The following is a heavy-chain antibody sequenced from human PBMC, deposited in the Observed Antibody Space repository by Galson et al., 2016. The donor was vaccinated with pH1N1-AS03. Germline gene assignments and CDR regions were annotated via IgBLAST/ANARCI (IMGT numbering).Heavy chain of an antibody. D-gene: IGHD2-2*01. J-gene: IGHJ5*01. CDR1: GFTFSSYA. V-gene: IGHV3-23*01. CDR2: ISGSGNT. CDR3: AKHESNAPRDWLEF. Sequence: SLRLSCAVSGFTFSSYAMSWVRQAPGKGLEWVSAISGSGNTYYAESVKGRFTISRDNSKRTLYLQMNSVRAEDTAVYYCAKHESNAPRDWLEFWGQGTLVTVSS.